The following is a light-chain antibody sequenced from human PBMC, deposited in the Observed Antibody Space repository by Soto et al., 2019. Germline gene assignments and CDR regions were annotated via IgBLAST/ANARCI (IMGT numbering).Light chain of an antibody. Sequence: DIQMTQSPSSLSASVGDRVTITCRASQSITNYLNWYQQTPGKAPKLLIYATSTLQSGVPSRFGGSGSGTEFTLTISSLQPDDFATYYCQQSYSTPYTFGQGTKVDIK. J-gene: IGKJ2*01. CDR2: ATS. CDR3: QQSYSTPYT. CDR1: QSITNY. V-gene: IGKV1-39*01.